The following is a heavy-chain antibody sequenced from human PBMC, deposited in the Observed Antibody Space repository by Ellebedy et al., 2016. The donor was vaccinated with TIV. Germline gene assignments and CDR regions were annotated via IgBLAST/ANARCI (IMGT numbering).Heavy chain of an antibody. V-gene: IGHV1-24*01. CDR2: FDPEDGET. Sequence: AASVNVSCKVSGYTLTELSMHWVRHAPGKGLEWMGGFDPEDGETIYAQKFQGRVTMTEDTSTDTAYMELSSLRSEDTAVYYCATDQSGISEYYNWFDPWGQGTLVTVSS. D-gene: IGHD2/OR15-2a*01. J-gene: IGHJ5*02. CDR1: GYTLTELS. CDR3: ATDQSGISEYYNWFDP.